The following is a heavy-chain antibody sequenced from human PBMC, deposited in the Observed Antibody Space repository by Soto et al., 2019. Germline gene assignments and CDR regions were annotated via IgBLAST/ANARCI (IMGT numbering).Heavy chain of an antibody. CDR3: ARSAHIVVVTAIVNALDI. J-gene: IGHJ3*02. CDR2: ISSSGSTI. Sequence: QVQLVECGGGLVKPGGSLRLSCAASGFTFSDYYMSWIRQAPGKGLEWVSYISSSGSTIYYADSVKGRFTISRDNAKNSLYLQMNGLRAEDTAVYYCARSAHIVVVTAIVNALDIWGQGTMVTVSS. CDR1: GFTFSDYY. V-gene: IGHV3-11*01. D-gene: IGHD2-21*02.